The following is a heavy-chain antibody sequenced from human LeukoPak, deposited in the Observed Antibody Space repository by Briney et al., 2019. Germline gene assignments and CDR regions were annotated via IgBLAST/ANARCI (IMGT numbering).Heavy chain of an antibody. CDR2: ISGSGGNT. D-gene: IGHD6-13*01. Sequence: PGGSLRLSCAASGFTFSSYAMSWVRQAPGKGLEWVSAISGSGGNTYYADSVKGRFTISRDNSMNTLYLQMNSLRAEDTAVYYCAKVGIGSRDGYFDYWGQGTLVTVSS. J-gene: IGHJ4*02. V-gene: IGHV3-23*01. CDR3: AKVGIGSRDGYFDY. CDR1: GFTFSSYA.